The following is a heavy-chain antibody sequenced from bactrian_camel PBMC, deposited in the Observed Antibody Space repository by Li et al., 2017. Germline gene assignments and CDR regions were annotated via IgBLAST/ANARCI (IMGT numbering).Heavy chain of an antibody. J-gene: IGHJ4*01. Sequence: HVQLVESGGGSVQAGGSLRLSCPVSGYNVGSYCMGWFRQAPGKEREGVAVIAAAGTTSYADYVKGRFIISKDNAKNTLFLQMNSLEPEDTAMYYCAAQVRWVCTVATMFGGSEQANYRGQGTQVTVSS. CDR3: AAQVRWVCTVATMFGGSEQANY. D-gene: IGHD4*01. V-gene: IGHV3S55*01. CDR2: IAAAGTT. CDR1: GYNVGSYC.